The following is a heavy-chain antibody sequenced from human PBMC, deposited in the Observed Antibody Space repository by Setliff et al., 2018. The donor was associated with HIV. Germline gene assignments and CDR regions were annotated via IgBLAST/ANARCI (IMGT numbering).Heavy chain of an antibody. J-gene: IGHJ4*02. D-gene: IGHD3-22*01. CDR3: ARGLSFYDPGGFDY. CDR1: GGSISSYY. V-gene: IGHV4-4*09. CDR2: IYTSGST. Sequence: KTSETLSLTCTVSGGSISSYYWSWIRQPPGKGLEWIGYIYTSGSTNYNPSLKRRVTISVDTSKNQFSLKLSSVTAADTAVYYCARGLSFYDPGGFDYWGQGTLVTVSS.